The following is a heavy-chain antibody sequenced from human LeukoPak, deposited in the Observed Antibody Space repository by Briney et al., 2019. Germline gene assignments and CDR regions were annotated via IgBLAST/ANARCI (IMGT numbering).Heavy chain of an antibody. V-gene: IGHV3-64D*06. CDR1: GFTFSSYA. Sequence: PGGSLRLSCSASGFTFSSYAMHWVRQAPGKGLEYVSAISSNGGSTYYADSVKGRFTISRDNSKNTLYLQMSSLRAADTAVYYCVKEDSSSWYGNWFDPWGQGTLVTVSS. CDR3: VKEDSSSWYGNWFDP. CDR2: ISSNGGST. J-gene: IGHJ5*02. D-gene: IGHD6-13*01.